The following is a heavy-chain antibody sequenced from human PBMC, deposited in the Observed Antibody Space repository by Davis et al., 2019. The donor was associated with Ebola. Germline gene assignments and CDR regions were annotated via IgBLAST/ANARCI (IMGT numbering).Heavy chain of an antibody. D-gene: IGHD4-23*01. CDR2: IYYSGVT. CDR1: GGSISSYY. Sequence: MPSETLSLTCTVSGGSISSYYWSWIRQPPGKGLEWIGYIYYSGVTAYNPSLKSRVTISVDTSKNQFSLKLSSVTAADTAIYYCARALGSVVTPDYWGQGTLVTVSS. J-gene: IGHJ4*02. CDR3: ARALGSVVTPDY. V-gene: IGHV4-59*01.